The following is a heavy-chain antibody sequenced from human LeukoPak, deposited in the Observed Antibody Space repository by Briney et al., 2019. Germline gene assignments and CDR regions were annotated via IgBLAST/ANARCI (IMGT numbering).Heavy chain of an antibody. V-gene: IGHV3-23*01. J-gene: IGHJ5*02. CDR1: GFTFSSYA. CDR2: ISGSGGST. D-gene: IGHD6-13*01. Sequence: PGGSLRLACAASGFTFSSYAMSWVRQAPGKGLEWVSAISGSGGSTYYADSVKCRFTISRDNAKNSLYLQMNSLRAEDTAVYYCARVESSSSWYAPNWFDPWGQGTLVTVSS. CDR3: ARVESSSSWYAPNWFDP.